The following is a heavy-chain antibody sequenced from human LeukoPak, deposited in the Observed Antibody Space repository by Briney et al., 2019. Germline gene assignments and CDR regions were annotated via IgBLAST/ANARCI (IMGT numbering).Heavy chain of an antibody. CDR3: ARGSTGTTYDYFDY. V-gene: IGHV1-46*01. CDR2: INPSDGRT. CDR1: EYTFTSYY. Sequence: ASVKVSCKASEYTFTSYYIHWVRQAPGQGLEWMGTINPSDGRTRYAQKFQGRVIMTRDTSTSTVYMELSSLRSEDTALYYCARGSTGTTYDYFDYWGQGTLVTVSS. D-gene: IGHD1-1*01. J-gene: IGHJ4*02.